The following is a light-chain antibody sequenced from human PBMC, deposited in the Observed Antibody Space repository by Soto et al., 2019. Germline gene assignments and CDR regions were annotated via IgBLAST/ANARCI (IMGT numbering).Light chain of an antibody. Sequence: QPVLTQPASVSGSPGQSITISCTGSSSGVGSYRLVSWYQCHPGKVPKLIIYEGSKRPSGVSTRFSGSEPGNTASLTISGLQAEDEADYYCCSSAPSRTVVFGTGTKVTVL. V-gene: IGLV2-23*01. CDR2: EGS. CDR1: SSGVGSYRL. CDR3: CSSAPSRTVV. J-gene: IGLJ1*01.